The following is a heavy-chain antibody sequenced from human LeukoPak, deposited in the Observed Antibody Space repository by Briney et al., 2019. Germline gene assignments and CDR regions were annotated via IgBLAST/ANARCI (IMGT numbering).Heavy chain of an antibody. CDR2: ISGSSSDI. J-gene: IGHJ4*02. CDR3: ARRGYHDYSGFDY. D-gene: IGHD1-26*01. V-gene: IGHV3-21*01. CDR1: AFTFSSYS. Sequence: GGSLRLSCAGSAFTFSSYSMNWVRQAPGKGLEWVSSISGSSSDIYYADSVKGRFSISRDNAKNSLYLQMKSLRAEDTAVYYCARRGYHDYSGFDYWGQGTLVTVSS.